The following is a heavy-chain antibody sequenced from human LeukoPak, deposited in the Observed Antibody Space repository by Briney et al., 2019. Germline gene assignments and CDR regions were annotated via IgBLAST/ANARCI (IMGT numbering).Heavy chain of an antibody. CDR3: ANETAVAGTGGHYYYYYGMDV. D-gene: IGHD6-19*01. J-gene: IGHJ6*02. Sequence: PGGSLRLSCAASGFNFSGYAVSWVGQAAGKGVAGVSAMSGRGGSTYYADSVKDRFTISRDNFKNTLYLQMNSLRAEDTAVYYCANETAVAGTGGHYYYYYGMDVWGQGTTVTVSS. V-gene: IGHV3-23*01. CDR2: MSGRGGST. CDR1: GFNFSGYA.